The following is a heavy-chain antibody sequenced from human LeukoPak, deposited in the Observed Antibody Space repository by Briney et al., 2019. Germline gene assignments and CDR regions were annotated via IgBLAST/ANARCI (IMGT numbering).Heavy chain of an antibody. D-gene: IGHD2-15*01. V-gene: IGHV3-30-3*01. CDR2: ISYDGNNQ. CDR3: ARVGSRYCSGANCYDGF. CDR1: GFAFSSLA. Sequence: GTSLRLTCAVSGFAFSSLAMHWVRQAPGKGLEWVAFISYDGNNQYYADSVKGRFTISRDNSKNTLYLQMNNLRAEDTAIYYCARVGSRYCSGANCYDGFWGQGTLVSVSS. J-gene: IGHJ4*02.